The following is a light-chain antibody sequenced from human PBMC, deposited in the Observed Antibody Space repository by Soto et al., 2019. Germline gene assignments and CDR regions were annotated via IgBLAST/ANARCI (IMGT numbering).Light chain of an antibody. CDR1: QGISTW. Sequence: DVQMTQSPSSVSASVGDRVTITCRASQGISTWLAWYQLKPGKAPKLLIHTSYTLQSGVPSRFSGSGSGTDVTLTISSLQREDFANYYSQHANSLRPVGGGTKVEIK. CDR2: TSY. CDR3: QHANSLRP. V-gene: IGKV1-12*01. J-gene: IGKJ4*01.